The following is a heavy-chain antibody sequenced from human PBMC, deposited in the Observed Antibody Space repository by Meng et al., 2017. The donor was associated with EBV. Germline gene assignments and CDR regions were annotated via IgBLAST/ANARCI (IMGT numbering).Heavy chain of an antibody. D-gene: IGHD5-12*01. Sequence: LEESGPGLLKPLESLSLTATASGGSISSSSYDWGWIRQPPGKGLEWIGSIYYSGSTYYNPSLKSRVTISVDTSKNQFSLKLSSVTAADTAVYYCARVVATIFTNWFDPWGQGTLVTVSS. CDR1: GGSISSSSYD. J-gene: IGHJ5*02. V-gene: IGHV4-39*07. CDR3: ARVVATIFTNWFDP. CDR2: IYYSGST.